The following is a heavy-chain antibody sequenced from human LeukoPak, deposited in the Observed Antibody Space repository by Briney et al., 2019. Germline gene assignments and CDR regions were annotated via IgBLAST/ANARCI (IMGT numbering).Heavy chain of an antibody. J-gene: IGHJ4*02. CDR1: GYTFTSYA. D-gene: IGHD6-19*01. CDR3: ARQISQHSSGWYYFGY. CDR2: INAGNGNA. Sequence: ASVKVSCKASGYTFTSYAMHWVRQAPGQRLEWMGWINAGNGNAKYSQKFQGRVTITRDTSASTAYMGLSSLRSEDTAVYYCARQISQHSSGWYYFGYWGQGTLVTVSS. V-gene: IGHV1-3*01.